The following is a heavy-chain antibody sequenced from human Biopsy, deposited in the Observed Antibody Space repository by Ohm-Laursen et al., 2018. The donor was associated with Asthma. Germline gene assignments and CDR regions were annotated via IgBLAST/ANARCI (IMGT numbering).Heavy chain of an antibody. CDR3: ATFPYGDYLPLDY. CDR1: GFTFDDYA. V-gene: IGHV3-23*01. Sequence: SLRLSCSASGFTFDDYAMSWVRQAPGKGLEWVSAISGSGGSTYYADSVKGRFTISRDNSKNTLYLQMNSLRAEDTAVYYCATFPYGDYLPLDYWGQGTLVTVSS. J-gene: IGHJ4*02. CDR2: ISGSGGST. D-gene: IGHD4-17*01.